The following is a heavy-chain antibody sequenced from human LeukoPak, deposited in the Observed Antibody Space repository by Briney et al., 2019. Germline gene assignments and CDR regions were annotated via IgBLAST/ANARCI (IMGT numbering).Heavy chain of an antibody. CDR2: IYYSGST. J-gene: IGHJ4*02. D-gene: IGHD5-24*01. CDR3: ARAGVMSTIGPFDY. V-gene: IGHV4-59*01. CDR1: GGSISSYY. Sequence: SETLSLTCTVSGGSISSYYWTWIRQPPGKGLEWIGYIYYSGSTNYNPSLKSRVTISVDTSKNQFSLKLSSVTAADTAVYYCARAGVMSTIGPFDYWGQRTLVTASS.